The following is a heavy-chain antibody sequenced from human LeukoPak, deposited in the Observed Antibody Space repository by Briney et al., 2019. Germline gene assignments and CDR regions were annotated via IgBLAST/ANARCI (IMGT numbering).Heavy chain of an antibody. CDR2: IYYSGST. CDR3: ARDTGQWLANWYFDL. D-gene: IGHD6-19*01. Sequence: PSETLSLTCTVSGGSISSGGYYWSWIRQHPGKGLEWIGYIYYSGSTYYNPSLKSRVTISVDTSKNQFSLKLSSVTAADTAVYYCARDTGQWLANWYFDLWGRGTLVTVSS. CDR1: GGSISSGGYY. V-gene: IGHV4-31*03. J-gene: IGHJ2*01.